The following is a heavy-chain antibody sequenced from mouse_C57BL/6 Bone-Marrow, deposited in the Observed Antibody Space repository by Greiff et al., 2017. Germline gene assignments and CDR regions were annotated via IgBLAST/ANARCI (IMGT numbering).Heavy chain of an antibody. J-gene: IGHJ1*03. D-gene: IGHD1-1*01. CDR1: GYTFTSYW. V-gene: IGHV1-5*01. Sequence: DVQLQESGTVLARPGASVKMSCKTSGYTFTSYWMHWVNQRPGQGLEWIGAIYPGDSDTSYNQKFKGKAKLTAVTSASTAYMELSSLTNEDSAVDYCTREWIYYYGSSDWYFDVWGTGTTVTVSS. CDR2: IYPGDSDT. CDR3: TREWIYYYGSSDWYFDV.